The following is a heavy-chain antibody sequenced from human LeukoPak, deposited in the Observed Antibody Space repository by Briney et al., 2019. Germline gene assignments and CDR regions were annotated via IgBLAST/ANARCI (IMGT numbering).Heavy chain of an antibody. Sequence: GGSLRLPCVVSGFPVRSNDMSWVRQAPGKGLEWVSAIYSAGTPYYADSVKGRFTISRDTSRNTVYLQMNRLRLEDTAVYYCARDRFYDVLTGYFFYLDVWGKGTAVTVFS. CDR3: ARDRFYDVLTGYFFYLDV. CDR1: GFPVRSND. J-gene: IGHJ6*04. V-gene: IGHV3-53*01. CDR2: IYSAGTP. D-gene: IGHD3-9*01.